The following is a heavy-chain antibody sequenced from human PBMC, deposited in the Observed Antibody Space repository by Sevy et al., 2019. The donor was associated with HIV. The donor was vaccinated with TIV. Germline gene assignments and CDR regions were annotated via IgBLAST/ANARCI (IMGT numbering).Heavy chain of an antibody. V-gene: IGHV6-1*01. CDR1: GDSVSSNSAA. D-gene: IGHD3-22*01. CDR2: TYYRSKWYN. CDR3: ARDSPDQSTYYYDSSGYYFDY. J-gene: IGHJ4*02. Sequence: QSQTLSLTCAISGDSVSSNSAAWNWIRQSPSRGLEWLGRTYYRSKWYNDYAVSVKSRITINPDTSKNQFSLQLNSVTPEETAVYYCARDSPDQSTYYYDSSGYYFDYWGQGTLVTVSS.